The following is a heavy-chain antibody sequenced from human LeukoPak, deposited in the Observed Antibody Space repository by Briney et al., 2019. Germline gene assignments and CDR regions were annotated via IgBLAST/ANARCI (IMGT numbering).Heavy chain of an antibody. V-gene: IGHV5-51*01. J-gene: IGHJ3*02. CDR1: GYTFSYYW. CDR3: ARRTPVAGNDAFDI. CDR2: IYPADSDT. Sequence: GESPKISCKGSGYTFSYYWIGWVRQMPGTGLEWMGIIYPADSDTRYSPSFQGQVTISADKSISTAYLQWSSLKASDTAMYYCARRTPVAGNDAFDIWGQGTMVTVSS. D-gene: IGHD6-19*01.